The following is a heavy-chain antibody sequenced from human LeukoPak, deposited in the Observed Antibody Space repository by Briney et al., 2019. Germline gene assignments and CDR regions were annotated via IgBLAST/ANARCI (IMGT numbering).Heavy chain of an antibody. CDR3: ASPSVSDYGDYAFDY. CDR2: INPNSGGT. V-gene: IGHV1-2*02. J-gene: IGHJ4*02. CDR1: GYTFTGYY. Sequence: ASVKVSCKASGYTFTGYYMHWVRQAPGQGLEWMGWINPNSGGTNYAQKFQGRVTMTRDTSISTAYMELNRLRSDDTAVYYCASPSVSDYGDYAFDYWGQGTLVTVSS. D-gene: IGHD4-17*01.